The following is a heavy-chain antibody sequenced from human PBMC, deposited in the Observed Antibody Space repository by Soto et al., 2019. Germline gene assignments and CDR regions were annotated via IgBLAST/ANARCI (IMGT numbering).Heavy chain of an antibody. Sequence: EVQLVESGGGLVQPGGSLRLSCAASGFTFSSYWMRWVRQAPAKGLEWVANIKQDGSEKYYVDSVKGRFTISRDNAKDSLYLQMNSLRAQDTAVYYCARVGLIRYFDWLPHIDYYYGMDVWGQGTTVTVSS. V-gene: IGHV3-7*05. D-gene: IGHD3-9*01. J-gene: IGHJ6*02. CDR2: IKQDGSEK. CDR3: ARVGLIRYFDWLPHIDYYYGMDV. CDR1: GFTFSSYW.